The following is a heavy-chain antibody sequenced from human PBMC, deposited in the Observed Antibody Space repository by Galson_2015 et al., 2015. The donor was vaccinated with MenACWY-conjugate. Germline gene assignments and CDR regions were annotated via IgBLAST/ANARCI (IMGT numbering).Heavy chain of an antibody. D-gene: IGHD3-3*01. CDR1: GDSVSGNSVT. CDR2: TYYRSKWYN. V-gene: IGHV6-1*01. CDR3: ARGNGYMLNSWEWLFPDY. Sequence: CAISGDSVSGNSVTWNWIRQSPSRGLEWLGRTYYRSKWYNDYAVSVKSRIIITSDTSKNRFSLQLNSVTAADTAVYYCARGNGYMLNSWEWLFPDYWGQGTLVTVSS. J-gene: IGHJ4*02.